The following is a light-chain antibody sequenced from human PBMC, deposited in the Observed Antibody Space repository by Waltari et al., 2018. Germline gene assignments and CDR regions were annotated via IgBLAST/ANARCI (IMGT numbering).Light chain of an antibody. CDR2: DAS. J-gene: IGKJ1*01. V-gene: IGKV3-20*01. CDR3: QKYGTLPAT. CDR1: QSVSKY. Sequence: EIMLTQSPGTLSLSPGERATLSCRASQSVSKYLAWYQQKPGQAPRLLIYDASTRATGIPDRFSGSGWGTDFSLTISRLEPEDFAVYYCQKYGTLPATFGQGTKVQ.